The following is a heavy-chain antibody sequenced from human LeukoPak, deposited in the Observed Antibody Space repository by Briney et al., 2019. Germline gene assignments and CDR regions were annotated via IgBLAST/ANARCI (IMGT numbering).Heavy chain of an antibody. J-gene: IGHJ4*02. V-gene: IGHV4-39*01. Sequence: SETLSLTCTVSGGSISSSSYYWGWIRQPPGKGLEWIGSIYYSGSTYYNPSLKSRVTISVDTSKNQFSLKLSSVTAADTGVYYCARHARAVAVPVPYYFDYWGQGTLVTVSS. D-gene: IGHD6-19*01. CDR2: IYYSGST. CDR1: GGSISSSSYY. CDR3: ARHARAVAVPVPYYFDY.